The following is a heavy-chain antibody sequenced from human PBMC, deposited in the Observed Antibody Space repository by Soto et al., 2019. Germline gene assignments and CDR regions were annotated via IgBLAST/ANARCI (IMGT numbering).Heavy chain of an antibody. J-gene: IGHJ5*02. CDR1: GFTFTSSA. D-gene: IGHD6-6*01. CDR2: IVVGSGNT. Sequence: QMQLVQSGPEVKKPGTSVKVSCKASGFTFTSSAVQWVRQARGQRLEWIGWIVVGSGNTNYAQKFQERGTITRDMSTSTAYMELSRLRSEDTAVYYCAAEFRRLRWPYLFDPLGQGTLVTVSS. V-gene: IGHV1-58*01. CDR3: AAEFRRLRWPYLFDP.